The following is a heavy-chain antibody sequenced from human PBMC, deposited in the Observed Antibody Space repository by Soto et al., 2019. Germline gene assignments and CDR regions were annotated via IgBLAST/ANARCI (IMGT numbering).Heavy chain of an antibody. CDR3: ARASNWNYVYFDY. Sequence: TSETLSLTCTVSGGSISSGGYYWSWIRQHPGKGLEWIGYIYYSGSTYYNPSLKSRVTISVDTSKNQFSLKLSSVTAADTAAYYCARASNWNYVYFDYWGQGTLVTVSS. J-gene: IGHJ4*02. D-gene: IGHD1-7*01. CDR2: IYYSGST. CDR1: GGSISSGGYY. V-gene: IGHV4-31*03.